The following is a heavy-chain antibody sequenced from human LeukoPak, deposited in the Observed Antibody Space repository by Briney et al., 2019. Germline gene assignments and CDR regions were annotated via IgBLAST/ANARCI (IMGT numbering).Heavy chain of an antibody. J-gene: IGHJ6*03. Sequence: SETLSLTCTVSGGSISSYYWSWIRQPPGKGLEWIGSIYYSGSTYYNPSLKSRVTISVDTSKNQFSLKLSSVTAADTAVYYCARRNYDFWSGTIRGSYYYMDVWGKGTTVTVSS. CDR2: IYYSGST. D-gene: IGHD3-3*01. CDR1: GGSISSYY. CDR3: ARRNYDFWSGTIRGSYYYMDV. V-gene: IGHV4-39*01.